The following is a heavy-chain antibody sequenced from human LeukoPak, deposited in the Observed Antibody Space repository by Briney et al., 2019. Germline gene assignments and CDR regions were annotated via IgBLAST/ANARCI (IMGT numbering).Heavy chain of an antibody. Sequence: ASVKVSCKASGGTFISYAISWVRQAPGQGLEWMGGIIPIFGTANYAQKFQGRVTITADESTSTAYMELSSLRSEDTAVYYCASSALYCSSTSCYPRYYYYGMDVWGQGTTVTVSS. D-gene: IGHD2-2*01. V-gene: IGHV1-69*13. CDR3: ASSALYCSSTSCYPRYYYYGMDV. CDR1: GGTFISYA. CDR2: IIPIFGTA. J-gene: IGHJ6*02.